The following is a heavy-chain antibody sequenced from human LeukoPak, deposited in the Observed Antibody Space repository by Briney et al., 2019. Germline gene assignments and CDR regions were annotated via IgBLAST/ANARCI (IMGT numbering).Heavy chain of an antibody. V-gene: IGHV3-23*01. CDR3: AKDVARFSQYFDY. CDR1: GFTFSNYA. CDR2: ISYSGDST. Sequence: VGSLRLSCAASGFTFSNYAMNWVRQAPGKGLDWVSGISYSGDSTYYAGSVKGRFTISRDNSKNTVYLQMNSLSAEDTAIYYCAKDVARFSQYFDYWGQGSLVTVSS. D-gene: IGHD3-3*01. J-gene: IGHJ4*02.